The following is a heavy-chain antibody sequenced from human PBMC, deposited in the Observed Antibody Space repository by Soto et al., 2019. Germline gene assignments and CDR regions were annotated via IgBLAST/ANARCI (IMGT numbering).Heavy chain of an antibody. CDR3: AKIGDGYAAFNI. V-gene: IGHV1-3*01. CDR1: GYTFTLYA. J-gene: IGHJ3*02. Sequence: ASVKVSYKASGYTFTLYAMHWVRLAPGHGLEWMGWINAGNGNTKYSQKFQGRVTTTRDPSASTANMELSSLTSEDTAVYYCAKIGDGYAAFNIWGQGTMVTVSS. D-gene: IGHD5-12*01. CDR2: INAGNGNT.